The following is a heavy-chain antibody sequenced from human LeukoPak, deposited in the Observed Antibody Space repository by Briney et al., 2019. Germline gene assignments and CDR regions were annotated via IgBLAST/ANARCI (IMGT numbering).Heavy chain of an antibody. D-gene: IGHD6-19*01. CDR3: ARDVGTSGWFTSDY. Sequence: SQTLSVTCAISGDSVYSKNGLWTWVRQSPSRGLEWLGRTYYRSKWYSDYAESVQGRIAISPDTSKNQFSLQLYSVTPEDAAVYYCARDVGTSGWFTSDYWGQGTLVTVSS. J-gene: IGHJ4*02. V-gene: IGHV6-1*01. CDR2: TYYRSKWYS. CDR1: GDSVYSKNGL.